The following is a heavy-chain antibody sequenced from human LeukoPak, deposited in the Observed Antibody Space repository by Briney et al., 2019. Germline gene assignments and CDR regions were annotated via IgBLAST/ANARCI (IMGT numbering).Heavy chain of an antibody. D-gene: IGHD6-13*01. CDR3: AREMRVQQLEFDP. Sequence: TLSLTCTVSGGSITRGDYYWSSIRHPPEKGLEWIGYIYYSGSTYYNPSLKSRVTISVDTSKNQFSLKLSSVTAADTAVYYCAREMRVQQLEFDPWGQGTLVTVSS. CDR2: IYYSGST. J-gene: IGHJ5*02. CDR1: GGSITRGDYY. V-gene: IGHV4-30-4*01.